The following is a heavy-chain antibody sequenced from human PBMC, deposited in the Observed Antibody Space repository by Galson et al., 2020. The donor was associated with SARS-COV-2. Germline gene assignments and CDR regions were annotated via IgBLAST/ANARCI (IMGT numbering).Heavy chain of an antibody. J-gene: IGHJ4*02. Sequence: VYCKAAGYTFKKYNMHWVLQAHRQGLEWMGWINPNSGGTNYAQKFQGRVTMTRDTSISTAYMELSRLRSDDTAVYYCARDLRRWEQWLVLGDYWGQGTLVTISS. CDR3: ARDLRRWEQWLVLGDY. V-gene: IGHV1-2*02. D-gene: IGHD6-19*01. CDR2: INPNSGGT. CDR1: GYTFKKYN.